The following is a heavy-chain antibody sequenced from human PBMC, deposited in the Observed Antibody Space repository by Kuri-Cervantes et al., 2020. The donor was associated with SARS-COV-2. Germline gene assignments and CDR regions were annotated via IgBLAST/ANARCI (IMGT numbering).Heavy chain of an antibody. CDR1: GFTFSSYG. V-gene: IGHV3-7*05. CDR2: IKQDGSEK. D-gene: IGHD1-1*01. J-gene: IGHJ4*02. Sequence: GESLKISCAASGFTFSSYGMSWVRQAPGKGLEWVANIKQDGSEKYYVDSVKGRFTISRDNAKNSLYLQMNSLRAEDTAVYYCARERAVSTGTRGPNDYWGQGTLVTVSS. CDR3: ARERAVSTGTRGPNDY.